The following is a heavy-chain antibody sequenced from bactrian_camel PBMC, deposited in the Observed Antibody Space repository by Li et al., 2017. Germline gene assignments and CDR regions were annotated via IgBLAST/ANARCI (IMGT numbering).Heavy chain of an antibody. CDR1: GNTDSIHC. V-gene: IGHV3S53*01. J-gene: IGHJ4*01. Sequence: HVQLVESGGGSVRAGGSLALSCAASGNTDSIHCLGWFRMLPGKEYGGVATVDSDGSPNYADSVKGRFTISRDNAKNTLYLQMNNVKPEDTAVYSCAHCSHGRGTQVTVS. D-gene: IGHD2*01. CDR2: VDSDGSP.